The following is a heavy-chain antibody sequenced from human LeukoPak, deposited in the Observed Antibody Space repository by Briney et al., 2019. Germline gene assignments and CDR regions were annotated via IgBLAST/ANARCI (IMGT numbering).Heavy chain of an antibody. Sequence: PGGSLRLSCAASGFTFSGSAMHWVRQASGKGLEWVGRIRSKANGYATAYAASVKGRFTISRDDSKNTAYLQMNSLKTEDTAVYYRTRYSSGSGFDYWGQGTLVTVSS. CDR2: IRSKANGYAT. CDR1: GFTFSGSA. CDR3: TRYSSGSGFDY. V-gene: IGHV3-73*01. J-gene: IGHJ4*02. D-gene: IGHD6-19*01.